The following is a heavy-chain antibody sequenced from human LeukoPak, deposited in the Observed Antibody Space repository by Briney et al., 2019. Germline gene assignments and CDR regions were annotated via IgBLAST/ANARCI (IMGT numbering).Heavy chain of an antibody. CDR3: AKDARGYHRPIDH. CDR2: IGGGGTNT. J-gene: IGHJ4*02. CDR1: GFTFTDFA. Sequence: GGSLRLSYAASGFTFTDFAMNWVRQAPGKGLEWVSGIGGGGTNTDYADSVKGRFTISRDNSKNTLTLQMSSLRADDTAVYFCAKDARGYHRPIDHWGQGILVTVSS. V-gene: IGHV3-23*01. D-gene: IGHD3-22*01.